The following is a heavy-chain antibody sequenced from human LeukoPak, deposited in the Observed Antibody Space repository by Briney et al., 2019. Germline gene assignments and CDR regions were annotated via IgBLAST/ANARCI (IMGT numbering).Heavy chain of an antibody. D-gene: IGHD3-10*01. CDR3: ARDKKSGESSEIDY. CDR2: INRDGSTT. Sequence: GGSLRLSCAASGFTFSNYRVHWVRQAPGKGLVWVSRINRDGSTTKYADSVKGRFTVSRDNAKNTVNLQMNSLRAEDTAVYYCARDKKSGESSEIDYWGQGTLVTVSS. V-gene: IGHV3-74*03. J-gene: IGHJ4*02. CDR1: GFTFSNYR.